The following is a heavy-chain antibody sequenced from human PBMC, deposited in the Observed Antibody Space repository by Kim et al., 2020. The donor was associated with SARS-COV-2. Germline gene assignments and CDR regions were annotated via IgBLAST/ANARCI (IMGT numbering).Heavy chain of an antibody. D-gene: IGHD4-17*01. CDR2: FYSTENT. CDR3: VRDVGDFSLDY. CDR1: GITVSSSY. J-gene: IGHJ4*02. Sequence: GGSLRLSCAASGITVSSSYMGWVRQAAGKGLEWVSFFYSTENTHYADSVKGRASISGDPSKNTLFLQLNNLTAGDTATYYCVRDVGDFSLDYWGQGTLVTLSS. V-gene: IGHV3-53*01.